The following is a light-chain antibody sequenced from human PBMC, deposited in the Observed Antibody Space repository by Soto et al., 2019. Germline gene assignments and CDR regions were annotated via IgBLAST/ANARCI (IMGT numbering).Light chain of an antibody. V-gene: IGLV1-51*01. CDR1: SSNIGNNY. J-gene: IGLJ2*01. CDR3: GTWDSRLGAVV. Sequence: QSVLTQPPSVSAAPGQKVIISCSGGSSNIGNNYVSWYQQLPGTAPKLLIYDNSKRPSGVPDRFSGSKSGTSATLGITGLQTGDEADYYCGTWDSRLGAVVFGGGTKVTVL. CDR2: DNS.